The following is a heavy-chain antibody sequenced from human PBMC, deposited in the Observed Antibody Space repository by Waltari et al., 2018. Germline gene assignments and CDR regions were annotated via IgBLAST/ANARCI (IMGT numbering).Heavy chain of an antibody. J-gene: IGHJ3*02. CDR3: ARQGSYSSGWYHSDAFDI. CDR1: GYTFTGYY. Sequence: QVQLVQSGAEVKKPGASVKVSCKASGYTFTGYYMHWVRQAPGQGLEWMGWINPNSGGTNYAQKFQGRVTMTRDTSISTAYMELSRLRSDDTAVHYCARQGSYSSGWYHSDAFDIWGQGTMVTVSS. V-gene: IGHV1-2*02. CDR2: INPNSGGT. D-gene: IGHD6-19*01.